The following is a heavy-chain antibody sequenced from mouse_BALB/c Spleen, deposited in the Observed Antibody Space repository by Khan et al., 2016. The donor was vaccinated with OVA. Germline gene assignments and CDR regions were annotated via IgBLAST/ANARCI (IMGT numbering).Heavy chain of an antibody. CDR3: VRSASYGDYVEAWFAY. Sequence: VQLQQSGPELVKPGASMKMSCKASGYSFTGYTMNWVKQSHVKNLEWIGLINPYNGGTAYNQKFGGKATLTVDKSSNTAYMELLSLTSEDSAVFYCVRSASYGDYVEAWFAYWGQGTLVTVSA. J-gene: IGHJ3*01. V-gene: IGHV1-37*01. CDR2: INPYNGGT. CDR1: GYSFTGYT. D-gene: IGHD2-13*01.